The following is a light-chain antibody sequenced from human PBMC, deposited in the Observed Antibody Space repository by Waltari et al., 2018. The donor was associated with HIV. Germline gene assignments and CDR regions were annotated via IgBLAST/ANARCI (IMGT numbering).Light chain of an antibody. CDR1: SSNIGAGYD. V-gene: IGLV1-40*01. CDR2: DDT. J-gene: IGLJ3*02. CDR3: QSYDDNLEGV. Sequence: QAVLTQPPSVSGAPGQRVTISCTGSSSNIGAGYDVHWYQQVPGTAPRLLLYDDTNRPSGVPDRFSGSNSGTSASLAITGLQAEDEADYYCQSYDDNLEGVFGGGTKLTVL.